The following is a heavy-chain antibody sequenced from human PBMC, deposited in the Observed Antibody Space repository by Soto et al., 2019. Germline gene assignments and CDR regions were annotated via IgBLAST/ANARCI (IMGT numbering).Heavy chain of an antibody. J-gene: IGHJ4*02. CDR1: GGSSSGCGYC. CDR3: ARVPLL. V-gene: IGHV4-39*07. Sequence: PSETLSLTCTVSGGSSSGCGYCWGWIRQHPGKGLEWIGSIYYSGSTNYNPSLKSRVTISVDTSRNQFSLKLSSVTAADTAVYYCARVPLLWGQGTLVTVS. D-gene: IGHD1-26*01. CDR2: IYYSGST.